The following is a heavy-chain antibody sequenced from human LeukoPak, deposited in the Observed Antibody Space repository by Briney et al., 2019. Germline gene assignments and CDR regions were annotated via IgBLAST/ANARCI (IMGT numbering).Heavy chain of an antibody. J-gene: IGHJ5*02. D-gene: IGHD2-2*01. CDR3: ARDDWVVPAARNNWFDP. V-gene: IGHV1-18*01. Sequence: ASVKVSCKASGYTFTSYGISWVRQAPGQGVEWMGWISAYNGNTNYAQKLQGRVTMTTDTSTSTAYMELRSLRSDDTAVYYCARDDWVVPAARNNWFDPWGQGTLVTASS. CDR1: GYTFTSYG. CDR2: ISAYNGNT.